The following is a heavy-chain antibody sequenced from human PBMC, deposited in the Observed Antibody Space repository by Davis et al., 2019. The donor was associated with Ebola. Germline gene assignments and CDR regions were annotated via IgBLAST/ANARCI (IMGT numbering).Heavy chain of an antibody. Sequence: GESLKISCAASGFTFSSYSMNWVRQAPGKGLEWVSYISSSSSTIYYADSVKGRFTISRDNAKNSLYLQMNGLRAEDTAVYYCARSEPPDYWGQGTLVTVSS. D-gene: IGHD1-14*01. CDR2: ISSSSSTI. J-gene: IGHJ4*02. V-gene: IGHV3-48*04. CDR1: GFTFSSYS. CDR3: ARSEPPDY.